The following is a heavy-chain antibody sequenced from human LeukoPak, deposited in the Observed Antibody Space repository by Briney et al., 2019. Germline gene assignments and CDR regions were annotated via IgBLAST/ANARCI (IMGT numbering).Heavy chain of an antibody. CDR2: INPNSGGT. CDR3: ARDLGIAVAAPDAFDI. V-gene: IGHV1-2*02. Sequence: EASVKVSCKASGYTFTSYGISWVRQAPGQGLEWMGWINPNSGGTNYAQKFQGRVTMTRDTSISTVYMELSSLRSDDTALYYCARDLGIAVAAPDAFDIWGQGTMVTVSS. J-gene: IGHJ3*02. CDR1: GYTFTSYG. D-gene: IGHD6-19*01.